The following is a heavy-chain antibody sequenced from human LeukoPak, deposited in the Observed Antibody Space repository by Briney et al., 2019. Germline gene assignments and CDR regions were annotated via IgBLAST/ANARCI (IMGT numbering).Heavy chain of an antibody. CDR3: AREIHDSSGYYPYYFDY. V-gene: IGHV4-34*01. CDR2: INHSGST. J-gene: IGHJ4*02. Sequence: SETLSLTCAVYGGSFSGYYWSWIRQPPGKGLEWIGEINHSGSTNYNSSLKSRVTISVDTSKNQFSLKLSSVTAADTAVYYCAREIHDSSGYYPYYFDYWGQGTLVTVSS. CDR1: GGSFSGYY. D-gene: IGHD3-22*01.